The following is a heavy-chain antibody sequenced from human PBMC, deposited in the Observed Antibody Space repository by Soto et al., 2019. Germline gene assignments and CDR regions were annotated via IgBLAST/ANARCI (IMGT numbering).Heavy chain of an antibody. Sequence: QVQLVQSGAEVKKPGASVKVSCKASGYTFTSYYMHWVRQAPGQGLEWMGIINPSGGSTSYAQKFQGRVTMTRDTSTSTVYMELSSLRSEDTAVYYCALSPVDIVATAEGLNDAFDIWGQGTMVTVSS. CDR3: ALSPVDIVATAEGLNDAFDI. V-gene: IGHV1-46*01. CDR1: GYTFTSYY. CDR2: INPSGGST. J-gene: IGHJ3*02. D-gene: IGHD5-12*01.